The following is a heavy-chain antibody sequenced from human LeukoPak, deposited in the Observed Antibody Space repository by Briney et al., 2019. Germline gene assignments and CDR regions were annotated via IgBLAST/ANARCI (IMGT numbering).Heavy chain of an antibody. CDR3: ARDRGQWLPRIDAFDI. V-gene: IGHV4-59*01. CDR1: VGSISGYY. CDR2: FYSSVST. Sequence: PSQTLSLTCTVSVGSISGYYWSWIRQPPGQGLRWSGDFYSSVSTDYNPSLKSRVTISVDTSKNQFSLKLSSVTAADTAVYYCARDRGQWLPRIDAFDIWGQGTMVTVSS. J-gene: IGHJ3*02. D-gene: IGHD6-19*01.